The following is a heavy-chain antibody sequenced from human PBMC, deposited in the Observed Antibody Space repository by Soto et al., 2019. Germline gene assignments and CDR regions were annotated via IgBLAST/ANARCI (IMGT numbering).Heavy chain of an antibody. J-gene: IGHJ5*02. CDR2: YYNSGST. Sequence: SETLSLTCTVSGDSFSRGGYYWGWIRQHPGKGLEWIGYYYNSGSTYYNPPLENRVNISVDTTENQFSLRLLSVSAADTPVYYCAGGLQLGSWGPGTLVTVSS. CDR3: AGGLQLGS. D-gene: IGHD5-18*01. CDR1: GDSFSRGGYY. V-gene: IGHV4-31*03.